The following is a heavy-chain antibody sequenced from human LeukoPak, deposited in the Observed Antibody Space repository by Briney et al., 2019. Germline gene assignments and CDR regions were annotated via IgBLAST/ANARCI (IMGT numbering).Heavy chain of an antibody. CDR3: AKDKRRSSWYWFDP. J-gene: IGHJ5*02. CDR2: IRYDGSNK. D-gene: IGHD6-13*01. CDR1: GFTFSSYG. V-gene: IGHV3-30*02. Sequence: GGSLRLSCAASGFTFSSYGMHWVRQAPGKGLEWVAFIRYDGSNKYYADSVKGRFTISRDNSKNSLYLQMNSLRAEDTALYYCAKDKRRSSWYWFDPWGQGTLVTVSS.